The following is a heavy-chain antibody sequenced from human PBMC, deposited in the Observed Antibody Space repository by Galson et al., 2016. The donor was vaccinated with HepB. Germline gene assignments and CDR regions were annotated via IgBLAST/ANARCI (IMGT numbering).Heavy chain of an antibody. CDR2: ISSSSSNI. D-gene: IGHD3-3*01. CDR1: GFTFSNYS. V-gene: IGHV3-48*02. Sequence: SLRLSCAGSGFTFSNYSMNWVRQAPGKGLEWLSDISSSSSNIYYADSVQGRFTISRDNAKNSLYLQMNSLRDEDTAVYYCARVRLRFLEWLPQDDWYFDLWGRGTLVTVSS. J-gene: IGHJ2*01. CDR3: ARVRLRFLEWLPQDDWYFDL.